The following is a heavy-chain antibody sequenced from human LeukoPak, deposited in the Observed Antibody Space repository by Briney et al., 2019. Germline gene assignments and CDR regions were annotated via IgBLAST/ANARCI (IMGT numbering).Heavy chain of an antibody. CDR2: ISSSSSYI. J-gene: IGHJ4*02. CDR3: AREGYCSGGSCCSPLNYFDY. CDR1: GFTFSSYS. V-gene: IGHV3-21*01. Sequence: GGSLRLSCAASGFTFSSYSMNWVRQAPGKGLEWVSSISSSSSYIYYADSVKGRFTISRDNAKNSLYLQMNSLRAEDTAVYYCAREGYCSGGSCCSPLNYFDYWGQGTLVTVSS. D-gene: IGHD2-15*01.